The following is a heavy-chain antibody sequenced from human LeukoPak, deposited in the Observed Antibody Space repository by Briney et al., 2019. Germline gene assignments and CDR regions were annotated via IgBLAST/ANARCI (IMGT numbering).Heavy chain of an antibody. V-gene: IGHV3-53*01. CDR1: GFIVSSNY. J-gene: IGHJ4*02. D-gene: IGHD6-13*01. CDR3: ARGEGGIAAAVTDC. CDR2: IYSGGDT. Sequence: EGSLRLSCAVSGFIVSSNYMSWVRQAPGKGPEWVSVIYSGGDTYYADSVKGRFTVSRDNSKNTLYLQMNSLRAEDTAVYYCARGEGGIAAAVTDCWGQGTLVTVSS.